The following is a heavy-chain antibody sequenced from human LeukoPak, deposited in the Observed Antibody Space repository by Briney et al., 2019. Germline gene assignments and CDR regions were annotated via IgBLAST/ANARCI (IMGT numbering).Heavy chain of an antibody. J-gene: IGHJ4*02. V-gene: IGHV4-31*03. CDR2: IHYSGNT. CDR1: GGSISSGACY. CDR3: AREYCSSSNCNPPDY. Sequence: SQTLSLTCTVSGGSISSGACYWSWIRQHPGKGLEWIGYIHYSGNTYYNPTLKSRVTISVDTSKSQFSLKLNSVTAADTAVYYCAREYCSSSNCNPPDYWGQGTLVTVPS. D-gene: IGHD2-2*01.